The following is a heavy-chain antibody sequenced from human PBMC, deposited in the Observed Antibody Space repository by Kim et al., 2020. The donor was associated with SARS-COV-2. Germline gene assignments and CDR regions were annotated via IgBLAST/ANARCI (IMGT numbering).Heavy chain of an antibody. CDR3: ARSFGRSTGDAFDI. Sequence: DTVKGRFTISRDNSKNTLYLQMNSLRAADTAVYYCARSFGRSTGDAFDIWGQGTMVTVSS. J-gene: IGHJ3*02. V-gene: IGHV3-30*01. D-gene: IGHD3-3*01.